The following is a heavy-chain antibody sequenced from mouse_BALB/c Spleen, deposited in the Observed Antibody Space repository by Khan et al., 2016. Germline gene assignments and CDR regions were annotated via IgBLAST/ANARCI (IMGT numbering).Heavy chain of an antibody. V-gene: IGHV10-1*02. CDR2: IRSKSNNYAT. J-gene: IGHJ2*01. D-gene: IGHD2-3*01. Sequence: EVQLVESGGGLVQPKGSLKLSCAASGFTFNTYAMNWVRQAPGKGLEWVARIRSKSNNYATYYADSVKDRFTISRDDSQSMLYLQMNNLKTEDTAMYYCVRRGYDGYSYFDYWGQGTTLTVSS. CDR1: GFTFNTYA. CDR3: VRRGYDGYSYFDY.